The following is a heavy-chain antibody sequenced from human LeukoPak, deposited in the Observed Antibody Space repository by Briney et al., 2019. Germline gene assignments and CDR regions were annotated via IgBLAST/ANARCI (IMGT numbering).Heavy chain of an antibody. CDR1: NDSISSYC. CDR2: MCPSGRT. V-gene: IGHV4-4*08. J-gene: IGHJ5*02. CDR3: ATSYDGKTAPYDL. Sequence: SETLSLTCTVSNDSISSYCCSWVRQPPGKGLEWIGFMCPSGRTDYNPSLKSRVTMSLDTSKNQLSMELSFLTAADTVVYYCATSYDGKTAPYDLWGHGTLVTVSS. D-gene: IGHD4-23*01.